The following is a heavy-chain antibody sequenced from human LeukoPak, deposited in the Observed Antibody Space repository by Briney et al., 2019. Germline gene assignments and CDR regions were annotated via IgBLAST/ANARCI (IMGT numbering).Heavy chain of an antibody. Sequence: PSETLSLTCTVSGGSISSYYWSWIRQPPGKGLEWIGYIYYSGSTNYNPSLKSRVTISVDTSKNQFSLKLSSVTAADTAVYYCASRDNSGYDLYYYMDVWGKGTTVTVSS. D-gene: IGHD5-12*01. V-gene: IGHV4-59*01. CDR1: GGSISSYY. J-gene: IGHJ6*03. CDR3: ASRDNSGYDLYYYMDV. CDR2: IYYSGST.